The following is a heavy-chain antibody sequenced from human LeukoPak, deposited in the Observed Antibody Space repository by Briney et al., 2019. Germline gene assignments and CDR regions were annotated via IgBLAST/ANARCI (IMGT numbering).Heavy chain of an antibody. D-gene: IGHD6-13*01. V-gene: IGHV3-49*04. CDR1: GFTFGDYA. CDR3: TRGAKAAAGLCDC. CDR2: IRSNNYGGTT. Sequence: GGSLRLSCTGSGFTFGDYAMSWVRQAPGKGLEWVGFIRSNNYGGTTEYAASVKGRFTISRDDSDSIAYLQMNSLKTEDTAVYYCTRGAKAAAGLCDCWGQGTLVTVSS. J-gene: IGHJ4*02.